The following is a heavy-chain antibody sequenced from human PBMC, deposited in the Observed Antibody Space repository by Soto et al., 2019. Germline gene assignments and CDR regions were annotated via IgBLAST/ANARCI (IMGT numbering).Heavy chain of an antibody. J-gene: IGHJ4*01. D-gene: IGHD6-19*01. CDR2: ISYHGREI. V-gene: IGHV3-30-3*01. Sequence: GGSLRLSCVVSGFNFGSYAFHWVRQAPGKGLEWLSVISYHGREIYYADSVKGRFTIYRDNFKKTVYLQMNSLRSDDTALYYCARDPVAVTGSFIDLWGQGTLVTDSS. CDR3: ARDPVAVTGSFIDL. CDR1: GFNFGSYA.